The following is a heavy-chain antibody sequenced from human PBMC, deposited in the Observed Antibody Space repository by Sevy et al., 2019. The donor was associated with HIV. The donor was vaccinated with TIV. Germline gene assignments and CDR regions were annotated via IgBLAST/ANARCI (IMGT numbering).Heavy chain of an antibody. D-gene: IGHD6-13*01. CDR2: IIPIFGTA. J-gene: IGHJ6*02. V-gene: IGHV1-69*13. Sequence: ASVKVSCKASGGTFSSYAISWVRQAPGQGLGWMGGIIPIFGTANYAQKFQGRVTITADESTSTAYMELSSLRSEDTAVYYCARALGYSSSWQYYYYYGMDVWGQGTTVTVSS. CDR1: GGTFSSYA. CDR3: ARALGYSSSWQYYYYYGMDV.